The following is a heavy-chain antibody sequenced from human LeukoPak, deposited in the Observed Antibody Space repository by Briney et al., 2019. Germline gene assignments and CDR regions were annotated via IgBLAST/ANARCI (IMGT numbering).Heavy chain of an antibody. CDR3: ARDRAEYYYYYGMDV. CDR1: GGSISSGGYY. V-gene: IGHV4-31*03. Sequence: PSQTLSLTCTVSGGSISSGGYYWSWIRQHPGKGLEWIAYIYYSGSTYYNPSLKSRVTISVDTSKNQFSLKLSSVTAADTAVYYCARDRAEYYYYYGMDVWGQGTTVTVSS. J-gene: IGHJ6*02. CDR2: IYYSGST.